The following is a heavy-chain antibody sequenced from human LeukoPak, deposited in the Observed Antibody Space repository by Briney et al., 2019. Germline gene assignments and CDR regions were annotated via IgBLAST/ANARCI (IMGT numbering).Heavy chain of an antibody. CDR2: IYYNGST. J-gene: IGHJ4*02. CDR3: ASHSSGYYGSDY. V-gene: IGHV4-30-4*01. CDR1: GGSISSGDYY. Sequence: SETLSLTCTVSGGSISSGDYYWSWIRQPPGKGLEWIGYIYYNGSTYYNPSLKSRVTISVDTSKNQFSLKLSSVTAADTAVYYCASHSSGYYGSDYWGQGTLVTVSS. D-gene: IGHD3-22*01.